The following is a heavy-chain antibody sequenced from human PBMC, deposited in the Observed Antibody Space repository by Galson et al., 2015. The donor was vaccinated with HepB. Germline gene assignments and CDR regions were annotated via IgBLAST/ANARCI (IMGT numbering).Heavy chain of an antibody. V-gene: IGHV3-21*01. J-gene: IGHJ6*03. CDR3: ARDGVAGVPAAIYYYYYYMDV. Sequence: SLRLSCAASGFTFSSYSMNWVRQAPGKGLEWVSSISSSSSYIYYADSVKGRFTISRDNAKNSLYLQMNSLRAKDTAVYYCARDGVAGVPAAIYYYYYYMDVWGKGTTVTVSS. CDR2: ISSSSSYI. D-gene: IGHD2-2*02. CDR1: GFTFSSYS.